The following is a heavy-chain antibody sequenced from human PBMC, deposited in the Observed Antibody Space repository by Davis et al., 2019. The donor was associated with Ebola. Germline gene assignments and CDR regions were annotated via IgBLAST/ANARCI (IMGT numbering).Heavy chain of an antibody. CDR2: ISPYNGHT. CDR3: ARDLAPFAGIYLGGIDP. V-gene: IGHV1-18*01. CDR1: GYSFASYS. Sequence: AASVTVSCKASGYSFASYSVTWVRRAPGQGLEWIGWISPYNGHTSYAQKFQGRVSMTTDTSTSTAYMELRSLRSDDTAVYYCARDLAPFAGIYLGGIDPWGQGTLVTVSS. J-gene: IGHJ5*02. D-gene: IGHD1-26*01.